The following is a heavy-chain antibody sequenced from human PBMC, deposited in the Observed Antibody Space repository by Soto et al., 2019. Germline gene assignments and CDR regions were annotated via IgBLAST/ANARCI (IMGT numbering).Heavy chain of an antibody. D-gene: IGHD3-22*01. V-gene: IGHV4-59*12. CDR1: GGSISSYY. CDR3: ARWGVDYYDSSGYYFSPYYFDY. Sequence: PSETLSLTCTVSGGSISSYYWSWIRQPPGKGLEWIGYIYYSGSTNYDPSLKSRVTISVDTSKNQFSLKLSSVTAADTAVYYCARWGVDYYDSSGYYFSPYYFDYWGQGTLVTVSS. J-gene: IGHJ4*02. CDR2: IYYSGST.